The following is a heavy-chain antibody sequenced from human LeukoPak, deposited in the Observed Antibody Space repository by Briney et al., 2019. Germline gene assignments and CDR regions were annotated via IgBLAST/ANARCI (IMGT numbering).Heavy chain of an antibody. J-gene: IGHJ3*02. Sequence: PSQTLSLTCAVSGGSISSGGYSWSWIRQPPGKGLEWIGYIYHSGSTYYNPSLKSRVTISVDRSKNQFSLKLSSVTAADTAVYYCASSSWNDAFDIWGQGTMVTVSS. CDR3: ASSSWNDAFDI. CDR2: IYHSGST. V-gene: IGHV4-30-2*01. CDR1: GGSISSGGYS. D-gene: IGHD6-13*01.